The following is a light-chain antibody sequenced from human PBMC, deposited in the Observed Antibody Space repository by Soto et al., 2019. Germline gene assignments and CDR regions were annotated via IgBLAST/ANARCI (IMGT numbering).Light chain of an antibody. V-gene: IGKV3-15*01. Sequence: EIVMTQSPATLSVSPGERATLSCRASQSVNSNLAWYQQKPGQDPRLHIYGASTRMASNPARFSGRGSGTESKRTISSVQSEDFAVYYCQQYNNRPPYTFGQGTKLEIK. CDR1: QSVNSN. CDR2: GAS. J-gene: IGKJ2*01. CDR3: QQYNNRPPYT.